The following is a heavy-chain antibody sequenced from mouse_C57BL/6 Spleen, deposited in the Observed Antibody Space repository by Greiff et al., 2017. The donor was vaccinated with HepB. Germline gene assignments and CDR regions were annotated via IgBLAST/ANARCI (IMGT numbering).Heavy chain of an antibody. J-gene: IGHJ4*01. V-gene: IGHV1-63*01. D-gene: IGHD2-2*01. Sequence: QVHVKQSGAELVRPGTSVKMSCKASGYTFTNYWIGWAKQRPGHGLEWIGDIYPGGGYTNYNEKFKGKATLTADKSSSTAYMQFSSLTSEDSAIYYCARVHGYDYAMDYWGQGTSVTVSS. CDR2: IYPGGGYT. CDR3: ARVHGYDYAMDY. CDR1: GYTFTNYW.